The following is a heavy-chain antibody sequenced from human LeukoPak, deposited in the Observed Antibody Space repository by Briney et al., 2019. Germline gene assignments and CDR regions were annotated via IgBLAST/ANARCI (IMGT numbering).Heavy chain of an antibody. J-gene: IGHJ4*02. CDR3: ATALVWYSSGSTLFDY. D-gene: IGHD6-19*01. CDR2: FDPEDGET. V-gene: IGHV1-24*01. CDR1: GYTLTELS. Sequence: GASVKVSCKVSGYTLTELSMHWVRQAPGKGLEWMGGFDPEDGETIYAQKFQGRVTMTEDTSTDTAYMELSSLRSEDTAVYYCATALVWYSSGSTLFDYWGQGTLVTVSS.